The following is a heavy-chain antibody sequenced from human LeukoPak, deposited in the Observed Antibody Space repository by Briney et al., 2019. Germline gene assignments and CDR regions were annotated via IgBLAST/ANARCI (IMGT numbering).Heavy chain of an antibody. CDR2: IYYSGST. D-gene: IGHD3-10*01. CDR1: GGSISSYY. CDR3: AQGYGSGSLYYYYYYGMDV. V-gene: IGHV4-59*01. Sequence: SETLSLTCTVSGGSISSYYWSWIRKPPGKGLEWIGYIYYSGSTNYNPSLKSRVTISVDTSKNQFSLKLSSVTAADTAVYYCAQGYGSGSLYYYYYYGMDVWGQGTTVTVSS. J-gene: IGHJ6*02.